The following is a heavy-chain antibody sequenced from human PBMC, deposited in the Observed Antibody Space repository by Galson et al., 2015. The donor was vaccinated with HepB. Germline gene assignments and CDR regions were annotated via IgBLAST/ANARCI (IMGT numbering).Heavy chain of an antibody. V-gene: IGHV3-30*04. CDR3: ARGRPRIQLWLGYYYGMDV. CDR2: ISYDGGNK. J-gene: IGHJ6*02. CDR1: GFTFSSYA. Sequence: SLRLSCAASGFTFSSYAMHWVRQAPGKGLEWVAVISYDGGNKYYADSVKGRFTISRDNSKNTLYLQMNSLRAEGTAVYYCARGRPRIQLWLGYYYGMDVWGQGTTVTVSS. D-gene: IGHD5-18*01.